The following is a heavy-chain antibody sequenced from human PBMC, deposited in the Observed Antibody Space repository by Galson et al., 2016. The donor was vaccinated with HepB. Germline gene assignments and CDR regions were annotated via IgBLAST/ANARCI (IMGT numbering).Heavy chain of an antibody. CDR2: IWSDGSNK. CDR1: GFTFSVFG. D-gene: IGHD6-13*01. Sequence: SLRLSCAASGFTFSVFGMHWVRQAPGTGLEWVTVIWSDGSNKNYADSVKGRFTISRDNSKNTLYLQMNSLRAEDTAVYYCARPRDNRIWYPSLAYWGQGPLVTGSS. CDR3: ARPRDNRIWYPSLAY. V-gene: IGHV3-33*01. J-gene: IGHJ4*02.